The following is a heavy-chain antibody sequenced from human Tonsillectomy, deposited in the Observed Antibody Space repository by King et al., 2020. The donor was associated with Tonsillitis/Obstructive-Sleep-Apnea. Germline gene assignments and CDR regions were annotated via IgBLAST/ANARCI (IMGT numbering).Heavy chain of an antibody. CDR3: ARGFIYSFDF. D-gene: IGHD2-21*01. J-gene: IGHJ4*02. CDR1: GYTFTGYT. CDR2: INAANGNT. V-gene: IGHV1-3*01. Sequence: QLVQSEAEVKKPGASVKVSCKASGYTFTGYTIHWVRQAPGQRLEWMASINAANGNTKYSQKLQDRVSITSDTSASTAYMELSSLISEDTAMYYCARGFIYSFDFWGQGTLVTVSS.